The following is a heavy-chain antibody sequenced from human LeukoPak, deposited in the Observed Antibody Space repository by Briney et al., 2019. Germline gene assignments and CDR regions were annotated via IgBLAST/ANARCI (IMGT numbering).Heavy chain of an antibody. J-gene: IGHJ5*02. CDR2: IYYSGNT. CDR1: GFTFSSYW. D-gene: IGHD3-3*01. V-gene: IGHV4-39*07. CDR3: ARGPGVVLPASNWFDP. Sequence: PGGSLRLSCAAAGFTFSSYWMSWVRQPPGKGLEWIGSIYYSGNTYYNPSLKSRVTISVDTSKNQFSLKLSSVTAADTAVYYCARGPGVVLPASNWFDPWGQGTLVTVSS.